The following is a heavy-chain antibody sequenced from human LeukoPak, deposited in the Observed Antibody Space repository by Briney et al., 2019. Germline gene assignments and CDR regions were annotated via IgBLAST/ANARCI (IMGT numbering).Heavy chain of an antibody. CDR1: GFTFSSYA. CDR2: ISGSGGST. V-gene: IGHV3-23*01. Sequence: QPGGSLRLSCAASGFTFSSYAVNWVRQAPGKGLEWVSTISGSGGSTYYADSVKGRFTISRDNSKNTLYVQMNSLRAEDTAVYYCAKRAYDYGDYIDYWGQGTLVTVSS. CDR3: AKRAYDYGDYIDY. D-gene: IGHD4-17*01. J-gene: IGHJ4*02.